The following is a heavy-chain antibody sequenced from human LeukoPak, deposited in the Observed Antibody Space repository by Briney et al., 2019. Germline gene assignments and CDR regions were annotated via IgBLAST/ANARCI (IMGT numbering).Heavy chain of an antibody. CDR2: IKEDGGEG. Sequence: GGSLRLSCAASGFTFSGYWMPWVRQAPGKGLEWVANIKEDGGEGYYEDSVKGRFTISRDNAKNSLYLQIDSLRADDTAVYYCARQETSSYNGAFDLWGQGTMVTVSS. J-gene: IGHJ3*01. CDR3: ARQETSSYNGAFDL. V-gene: IGHV3-7*01. CDR1: GFTFSGYW. D-gene: IGHD1-26*01.